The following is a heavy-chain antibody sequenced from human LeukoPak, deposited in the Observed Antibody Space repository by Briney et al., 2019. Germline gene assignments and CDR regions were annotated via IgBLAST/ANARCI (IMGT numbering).Heavy chain of an antibody. CDR3: ARGTLYRGWSYYLDF. CDR1: GVSISSSVYF. D-gene: IGHD6-19*01. CDR2: ISYSGSS. Sequence: SETLSLTCTVSGVSISSSVYFWGWIRQPPGKGLEWIGSISYSGSSYYNPSLKSRVTMSVDTSKNHFSLRLRSVTAADTAMYYCARGTLYRGWSYYLDFWGQGSQVTVSS. J-gene: IGHJ4*02. V-gene: IGHV4-39*07.